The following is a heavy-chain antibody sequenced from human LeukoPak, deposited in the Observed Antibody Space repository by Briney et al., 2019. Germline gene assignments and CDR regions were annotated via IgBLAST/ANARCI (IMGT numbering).Heavy chain of an antibody. D-gene: IGHD4-17*01. CDR1: GFTYSSYA. Sequence: GGSLRLSCAASGFTYSSYAMSWVRHAPGKGLEWVSAISGSGGSTYYADSVKGRFTISRDNSKNTLYPQMNSLRAEDTAVYYCAKDRHGDHGYFDYWGQGTLVTVSS. CDR2: ISGSGGST. CDR3: AKDRHGDHGYFDY. J-gene: IGHJ4*02. V-gene: IGHV3-23*01.